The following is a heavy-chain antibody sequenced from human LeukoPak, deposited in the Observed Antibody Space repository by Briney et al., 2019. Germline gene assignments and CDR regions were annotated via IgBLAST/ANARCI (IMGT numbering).Heavy chain of an antibody. CDR1: GGSISSGSYY. Sequence: PSETLSLTCTVSGGSISSGSYYWSWIRQPAGKGLEWIGRIYTSGSTNYNPSLKSRVTISVDTSKNQFSLKLSSVTAADTAVYYCARGTDAWKVGYWGQGTLVTVSS. CDR2: IYTSGST. J-gene: IGHJ4*02. V-gene: IGHV4-61*02. D-gene: IGHD1-1*01. CDR3: ARGTDAWKVGY.